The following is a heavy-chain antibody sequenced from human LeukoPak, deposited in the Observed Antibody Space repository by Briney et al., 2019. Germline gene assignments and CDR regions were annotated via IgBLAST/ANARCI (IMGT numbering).Heavy chain of an antibody. CDR1: GYTFTGYY. D-gene: IGHD6-6*01. CDR3: ARVNIAARGRIFDY. Sequence: ASVKVSCKASGYTFTGYYMHWVRQAPGQGLEWMGRINPNSGGTNYAQKFQGRVTMTRDTSISTAYMELSRLRSDDTAVYYCARVNIAARGRIFDYWAREPWSPSPQ. V-gene: IGHV1-2*06. J-gene: IGHJ4*02. CDR2: INPNSGGT.